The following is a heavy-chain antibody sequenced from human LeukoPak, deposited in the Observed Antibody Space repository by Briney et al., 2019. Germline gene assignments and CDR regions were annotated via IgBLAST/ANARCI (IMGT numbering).Heavy chain of an antibody. CDR1: GFTVSSNS. CDR2: IYSGGNT. D-gene: IGHD2/OR15-2a*01. J-gene: IGHJ4*02. CDR3: ARRAGEYSHPYDY. Sequence: PGRSLRLSCTVSGFTVSSNSMSWVRQAPGKGLEWVSFIYSGGNTHYSDSVKGRFTISRDNSKNTLYLQMNSLRAEDTAVYYCARRAGEYSHPYDYWGQGTLVTVSP. V-gene: IGHV3-53*01.